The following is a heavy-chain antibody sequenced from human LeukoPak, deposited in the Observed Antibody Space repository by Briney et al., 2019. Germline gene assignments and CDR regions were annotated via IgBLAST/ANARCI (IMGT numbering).Heavy chain of an antibody. Sequence: GGSLTLSCVASGFTFSSYAMSWVRETPARGLEWVSSLRGNGDAFYADSVKGRFTLSRDESRNTVCLQLSKLRVEDTAIYYCAKASWVSTADAVLWGQGTVVTVSS. D-gene: IGHD3-16*01. CDR3: AKASWVSTADAVL. CDR2: LRGNGDA. J-gene: IGHJ4*02. V-gene: IGHV3-23*01. CDR1: GFTFSSYA.